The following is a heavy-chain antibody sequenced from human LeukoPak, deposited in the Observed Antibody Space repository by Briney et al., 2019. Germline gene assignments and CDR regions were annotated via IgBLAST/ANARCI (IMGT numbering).Heavy chain of an antibody. CDR3: ARTYSSSWLKWFDP. CDR1: GGTFSSYA. D-gene: IGHD6-13*01. J-gene: IGHJ5*02. V-gene: IGHV1-18*01. CDR2: INPNSGGT. Sequence: ASVKVSCKASGGTFSSYAISWVRQAPGQGLEWMGWINPNSGGTNYAQKLQGRVTMTTDTSTSTAYMELRSLRSDDTAVYYCARTYSSSWLKWFDPWGQGTLVTVSS.